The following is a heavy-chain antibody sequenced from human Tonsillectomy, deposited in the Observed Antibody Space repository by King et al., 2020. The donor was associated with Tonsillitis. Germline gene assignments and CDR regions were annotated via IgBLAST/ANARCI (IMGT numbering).Heavy chain of an antibody. CDR2: ISHDGSNK. Sequence: VQLVESGGGVVQPGRSLRLSCAASGFTFSSYAMHWVRQAPGKGLEWVAVISHDGSNKYYADSVNGLFTISRDNSKNTLYLQMNILRAEDTAVYYCARDLGDGYNQGVLYYFDYWGQGTLVTVSS. D-gene: IGHD5-24*01. CDR1: GFTFSSYA. J-gene: IGHJ4*02. V-gene: IGHV3-30-3*01. CDR3: ARDLGDGYNQGVLYYFDY.